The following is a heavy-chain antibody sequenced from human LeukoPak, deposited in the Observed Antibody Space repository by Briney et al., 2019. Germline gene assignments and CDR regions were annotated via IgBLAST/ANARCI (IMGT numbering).Heavy chain of an antibody. J-gene: IGHJ4*02. CDR1: GYTFTGYY. CDR2: INPNSGGT. CDR3: ARYCSSTSCFEAPSASYYFDH. V-gene: IGHV1-2*06. Sequence: GASVKVSCKASGYTFTGYYMHWVRQAPGQGLEWMGRINPNSGGTNYAQKFQGRVTMTRDTSISTAYMELSRLRSDDTAVYYCARYCSSTSCFEAPSASYYFDHWGQGTLVTVSS. D-gene: IGHD2-2*01.